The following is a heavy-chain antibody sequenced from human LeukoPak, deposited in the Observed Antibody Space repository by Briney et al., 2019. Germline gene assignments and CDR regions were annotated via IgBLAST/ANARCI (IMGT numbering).Heavy chain of an antibody. CDR1: GYIFSSYD. CDR3: ARSGRDGYGDWFDP. J-gene: IGHJ5*02. V-gene: IGHV1-8*01. D-gene: IGHD5-24*01. Sequence: ASVKVSCKASGYIFSSYDVNWVRQATGQGLEWMGWMNPNSGNTGYAQRFQGRVSMTRNTSTSTAYMELSSLTSEDTAVYYCARSGRDGYGDWFDPWGQGTLVTVSS. CDR2: MNPNSGNT.